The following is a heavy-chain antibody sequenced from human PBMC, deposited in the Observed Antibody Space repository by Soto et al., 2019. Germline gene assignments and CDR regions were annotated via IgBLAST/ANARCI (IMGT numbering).Heavy chain of an antibody. J-gene: IGHJ4*02. CDR2: IIPVFGSA. CDR1: GGTFSSYA. V-gene: IGHV1-69*12. CDR3: AFDLPGRVTTLDF. D-gene: IGHD2-21*02. Sequence: QVQLVQSGAEVKKPGSSVKVSCKASGGTFSSYAISWVRQAPGQGLEWMGGIIPVFGSATYAQKFQGRVTITADESTNTAHMEVSSLRSEDTAVYFCAFDLPGRVTTLDFWGQGTLVTVSS.